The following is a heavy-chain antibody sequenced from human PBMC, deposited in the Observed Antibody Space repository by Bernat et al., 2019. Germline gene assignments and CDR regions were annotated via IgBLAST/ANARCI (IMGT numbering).Heavy chain of an antibody. CDR1: GFTFSTYS. CDR2: ISSSSTI. Sequence: VQLVESGGGVVQPGRSLRLSCAASGFTFSTYSMNWVRQAPGKGLEWVSYISSSSTIYYADSVKGRFTISRDNAKSSLYLQMNSLRDEDAAVYYCASQKYMDVWGKGTTVTVSS. J-gene: IGHJ6*03. CDR3: ASQKYMDV. V-gene: IGHV3-48*02.